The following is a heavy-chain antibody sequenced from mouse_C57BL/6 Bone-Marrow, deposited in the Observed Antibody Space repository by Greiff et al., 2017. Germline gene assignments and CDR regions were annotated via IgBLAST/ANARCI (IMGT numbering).Heavy chain of an antibody. V-gene: IGHV1-19*01. D-gene: IGHD6-1*01. Sequence: EVQLQQSGPVLVKPGASVKMSCKASGYTFTDYYMNWVKQSHGKSLEWIGVINPYNGGTSYNQKFKGKATLTVDKSSSTAYMELNSLTSEDSAVYYCARWQGNFDYWGQGTTLTVSS. CDR2: INPYNGGT. CDR3: ARWQGNFDY. J-gene: IGHJ2*01. CDR1: GYTFTDYY.